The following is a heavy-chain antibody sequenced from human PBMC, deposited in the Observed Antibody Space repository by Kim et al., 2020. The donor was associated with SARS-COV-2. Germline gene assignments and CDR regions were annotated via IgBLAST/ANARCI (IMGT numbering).Heavy chain of an antibody. CDR1: GGSISSGDSY. CDR3: GRGEGGAVVPGDH. D-gene: IGHD6-19*01. Sequence: SETLSLTCTVSGGSISSGDSYWSWIRQPPGKGLEWIGYIYGSGTTYYNPSLMSRLTISLDTSKNHFSLNLRFVTAADTAVYYCGRGEGGAVVPGDHWGQGALVTVSS. J-gene: IGHJ4*02. V-gene: IGHV4-30-4*01. CDR2: IYGSGTT.